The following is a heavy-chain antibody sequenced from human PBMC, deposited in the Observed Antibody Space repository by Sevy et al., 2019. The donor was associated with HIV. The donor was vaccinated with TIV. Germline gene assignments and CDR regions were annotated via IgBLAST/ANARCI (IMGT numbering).Heavy chain of an antibody. CDR1: GFTFNNYA. V-gene: IGHV3-23*01. D-gene: IGHD5-18*01. CDR3: ASLDTALVTGYLDY. Sequence: GGSLRLSCTASGFTFNNYAMTWVRQAPGKGLEWVSTISGSGSTTNYADSVKGHFTISRDNSKNTLYLQMNSLRAEDTAVYYCASLDTALVTGYLDYWGQGTLVTVSS. J-gene: IGHJ4*02. CDR2: ISGSGSTT.